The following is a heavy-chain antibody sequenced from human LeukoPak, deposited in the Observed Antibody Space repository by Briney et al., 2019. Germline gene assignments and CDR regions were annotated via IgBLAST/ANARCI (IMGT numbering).Heavy chain of an antibody. J-gene: IGHJ4*02. D-gene: IGHD3-22*01. CDR3: ARGNYYDSSGYFNY. Sequence: ASVKVSCKASGYTFTGYYMHWVRQAPGQGLEWMGWINPNSGGTNYAQKFQGGVTMTRDTSISTAYMELSRLRSDDTAVYYCARGNYYDSSGYFNYWGQGTLVTVSS. CDR2: INPNSGGT. CDR1: GYTFTGYY. V-gene: IGHV1-2*02.